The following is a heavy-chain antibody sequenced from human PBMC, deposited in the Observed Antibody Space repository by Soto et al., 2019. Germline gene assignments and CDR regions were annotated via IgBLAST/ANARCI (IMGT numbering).Heavy chain of an antibody. Sequence: QVQLQESGPGLVKPSGTLSLTCAVSGGSISSSNWWSWVRQPPGKGLEWIGEIYHSGSTNYNPSRKRRVTIAEDKSKGQFSLKLSSVTAADTAVYDCAREPRGSGWDEAGYWGQGTLVTVSS. D-gene: IGHD6-19*01. V-gene: IGHV4-4*02. CDR2: IYHSGST. CDR1: GGSISSSNW. J-gene: IGHJ4*02. CDR3: AREPRGSGWDEAGY.